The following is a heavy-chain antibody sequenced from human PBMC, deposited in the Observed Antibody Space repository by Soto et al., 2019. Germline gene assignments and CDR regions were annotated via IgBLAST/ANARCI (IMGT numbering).Heavy chain of an antibody. D-gene: IGHD3-10*01. V-gene: IGHV3-23*01. CDR2: ISGSGGST. J-gene: IGHJ6*02. CDR1: GFTFSSYA. CDR3: GKSCRAGEDYGMDV. Sequence: PGGSLRLSCAASGFTFSSYAMSWVRQAPGKGLEWVSAISGSGGSTYYADSVKGRFTISRDNSKNTLYLQMNSLRAEDTAVYYCGKSCRAGEDYGMDVWGQGTTVTVSS.